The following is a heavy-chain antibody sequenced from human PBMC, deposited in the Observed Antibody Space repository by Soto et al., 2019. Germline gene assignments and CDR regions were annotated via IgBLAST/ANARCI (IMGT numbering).Heavy chain of an antibody. D-gene: IGHD6-19*01. CDR3: ARTDKYNSQSSGWANRVDY. J-gene: IGHJ4*02. CDR1: GFIFSNYA. V-gene: IGHV3-23*01. CDR2: FTSGGST. Sequence: EVQLLESGGDLVQPGGSLRLSCAASGFIFSNYAMTWVRQAPGKGPEWVSTFTSGGSTYYRDTVKGRFTISRDNSKNTLYLQMNSLRDEDTAVYYCARTDKYNSQSSGWANRVDYWGQCTLVTVSS.